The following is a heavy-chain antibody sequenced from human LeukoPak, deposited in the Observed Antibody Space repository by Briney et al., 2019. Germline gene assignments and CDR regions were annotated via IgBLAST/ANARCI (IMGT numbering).Heavy chain of an antibody. CDR3: AREKWGFIVGAIGDAFDI. Sequence: PGGSLRLSCAASGFTFSSYSMNWVRQAPGKGLEWVSYISSSSSTIYYADSVKGRFTISRDNAKNSLYLQMNSLRAEDTAVYYCAREKWGFIVGAIGDAFDIWGQGTMVTVSS. CDR1: GFTFSSYS. V-gene: IGHV3-48*01. D-gene: IGHD1-26*01. CDR2: ISSSSSTI. J-gene: IGHJ3*02.